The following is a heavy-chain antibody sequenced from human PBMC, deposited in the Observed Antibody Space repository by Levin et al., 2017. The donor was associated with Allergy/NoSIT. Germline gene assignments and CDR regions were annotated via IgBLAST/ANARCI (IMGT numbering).Heavy chain of an antibody. CDR2: ISYDVSNK. J-gene: IGHJ4*02. V-gene: IGHV3-30-3*01. CDR3: LSGYCSGGRCYARDF. D-gene: IGHD2-15*01. Sequence: GESLKISCAASGFTFSTYAMHWVRQAPGKGLEWVAIISYDVSNKYYADSLKGRFTISRDNSKNTLYLQVNSLRPEDTAVYYCLSGYCSGGRCYARDFWGQGTLVTVSS. CDR1: GFTFSTYA.